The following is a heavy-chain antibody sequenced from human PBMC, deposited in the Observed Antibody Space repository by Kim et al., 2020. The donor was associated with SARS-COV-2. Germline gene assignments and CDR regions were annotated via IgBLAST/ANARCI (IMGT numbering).Heavy chain of an antibody. V-gene: IGHV1-2*02. CDR3: ASQLRITMIVVVHYAFDI. D-gene: IGHD3-22*01. CDR2: INPNSGGT. CDR1: GGPFIYYP. Sequence: ASVKVSCKASGGPFIYYPLSWVRQAPGQGLEWMGWINPNSGGTNYAQKFQGRVTMTRDTSISTAYMELSRLRSDDTAVYYCASQLRITMIVVVHYAFDIWGQGTMVTVSS. J-gene: IGHJ3*02.